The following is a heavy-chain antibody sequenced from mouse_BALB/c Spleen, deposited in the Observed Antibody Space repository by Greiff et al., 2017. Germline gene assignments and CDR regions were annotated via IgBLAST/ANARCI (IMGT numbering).Heavy chain of an antibody. D-gene: IGHD2-1*01. J-gene: IGHJ3*01. V-gene: IGHV2-6-7*01. CDR2: IWGDGST. CDR1: GFSLTGYG. CDR3: AREGGGYGNFAWFAY. Sequence: VQLQQSGPGLVAPSQSLSITCTVSGFSLTGYGVNWVRQPPGKGLEWLGMIWGDGSTDYNSALKSRLSISKDNSKSQVFLKMNSLQTDDTARYYCAREGGGYGNFAWFAYWGQGTLVTVSA.